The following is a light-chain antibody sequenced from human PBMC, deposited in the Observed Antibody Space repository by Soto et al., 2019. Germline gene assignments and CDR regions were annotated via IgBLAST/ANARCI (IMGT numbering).Light chain of an antibody. CDR1: QSVDIN. J-gene: IGKJ1*01. Sequence: VLTQSPATLSLSPGERGTLSCRASQSVDINLAWYQQKPGQAPRLLIYGASTRATDMPGRFSGRGAGAEFTLTISSLQSEDFAVYYCQQYRSWPRTFGQGTKVDIK. CDR2: GAS. CDR3: QQYRSWPRT. V-gene: IGKV3-15*01.